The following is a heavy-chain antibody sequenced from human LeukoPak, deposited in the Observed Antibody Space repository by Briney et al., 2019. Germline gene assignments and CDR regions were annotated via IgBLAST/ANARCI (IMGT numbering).Heavy chain of an antibody. CDR3: AHRRGIRDFEY. D-gene: IGHD2-15*01. V-gene: IGHV2-5*02. CDR2: IYCDDDK. Sequence: ESGPTRVNPTQTLTLTCTFSGFSLCTSGVGVGWIRQPPGKALEWLALIYCDDDKRYSPSLKSRLTITKDTSKNQVVLTMTNMDPVDTATYYCAHRRGIRDFEYWGQGTLVTVSS. CDR1: GFSLCTSGVG. J-gene: IGHJ4*02.